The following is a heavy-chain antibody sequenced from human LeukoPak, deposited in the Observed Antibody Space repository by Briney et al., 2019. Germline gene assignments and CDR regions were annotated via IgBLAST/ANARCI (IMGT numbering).Heavy chain of an antibody. Sequence: GVSVKVSCKSSGYTFTDYYLHWVRQAPRQGLEWMGWINPNSGATKYAQKFQGWVTMTRDTSISTAYMELGGLRSDVTAMYYCARGEYESSGYRSEAFDIWGQGTMVTASS. J-gene: IGHJ3*02. D-gene: IGHD3-22*01. CDR2: INPNSGAT. CDR1: GYTFTDYY. V-gene: IGHV1-2*04. CDR3: ARGEYESSGYRSEAFDI.